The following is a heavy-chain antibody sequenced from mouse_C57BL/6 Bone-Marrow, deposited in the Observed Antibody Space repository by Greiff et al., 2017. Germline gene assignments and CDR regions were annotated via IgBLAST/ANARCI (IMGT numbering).Heavy chain of an antibody. CDR2: IYPGDGDT. J-gene: IGHJ1*03. Sequence: VQLQQSGPELVKPGASVKISCKASGYAFSSSWMNWVKQRPGKGLEWIGRIYPGDGDTNYNGKFKGKATLTADKSSSTAYMQLSSLTSEDSAVYFCARVTRYFDVWGTGTTVTVSS. D-gene: IGHD2-13*01. CDR1: GYAFSSSW. V-gene: IGHV1-82*01. CDR3: ARVTRYFDV.